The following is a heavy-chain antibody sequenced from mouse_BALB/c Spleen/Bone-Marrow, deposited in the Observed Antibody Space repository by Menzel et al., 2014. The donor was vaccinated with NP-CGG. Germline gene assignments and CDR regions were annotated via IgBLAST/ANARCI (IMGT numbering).Heavy chain of an antibody. J-gene: IGHJ3*01. CDR3: AESTPLAY. Sequence: QVQLQQSGAELVGPGSSVKISCKASGYAFSRSWMNWVKQRPGQGLEWIGQIYPGDDDTNYSGKFKGRATLTADKSSGTAYMQLSSLTSEDSAVYFCAESTPLAYWGQGTLVTVSA. V-gene: IGHV1-80*01. D-gene: IGHD1-1*01. CDR2: IYPGDDDT. CDR1: GYAFSRSW.